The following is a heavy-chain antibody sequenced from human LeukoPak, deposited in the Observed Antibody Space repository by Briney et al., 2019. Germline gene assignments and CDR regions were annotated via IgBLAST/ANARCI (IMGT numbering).Heavy chain of an antibody. CDR2: IRGSGSSGRGSTI. J-gene: IGHJ3*02. CDR3: ARDLETDMSDTFDI. V-gene: IGHV3-48*03. CDR1: GFSLSSYE. D-gene: IGHD3-9*01. Sequence: GGSLRLSCAASGFSLSSYEMKWVRQAPGKGLEWISYIRGSGSSGRGSTIYYADSVKGRFTISRDNSKNTLYLQMNSLRAEDTAVYYCARDLETDMSDTFDIWGQGTMVTVSS.